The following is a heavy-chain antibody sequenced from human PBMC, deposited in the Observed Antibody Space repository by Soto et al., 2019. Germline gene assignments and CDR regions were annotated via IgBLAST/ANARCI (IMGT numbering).Heavy chain of an antibody. CDR2: ISGSGGST. Sequence: GGSLRLSCAASGFTFSSYAMSWVRQAPGKGLEWVSAISGSGGSTYYADSVKGRFTISRANSKNTLYLQMNSLRAEDTAVYYCAKDSHYDILTGYYNAFDIWGQGTMVTVSS. CDR3: AKDSHYDILTGYYNAFDI. V-gene: IGHV3-23*01. CDR1: GFTFSSYA. D-gene: IGHD3-9*01. J-gene: IGHJ3*02.